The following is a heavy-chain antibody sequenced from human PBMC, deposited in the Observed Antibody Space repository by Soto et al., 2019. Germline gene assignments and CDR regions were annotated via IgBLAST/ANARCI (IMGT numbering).Heavy chain of an antibody. CDR3: ARRSIFGVVPDYYYYYMDV. V-gene: IGHV4-59*08. CDR1: GGSISSYY. D-gene: IGHD3-3*01. Sequence: SETLSLTCTVSGGSISSYYWSWIRQPPGKGLEWIGYIYYSGSTNYNPSLKSRVTISVDTSKNQFSLKLSSVTAADTAVYYCARRSIFGVVPDYYYYYMDVWGKGTTVTAP. CDR2: IYYSGST. J-gene: IGHJ6*03.